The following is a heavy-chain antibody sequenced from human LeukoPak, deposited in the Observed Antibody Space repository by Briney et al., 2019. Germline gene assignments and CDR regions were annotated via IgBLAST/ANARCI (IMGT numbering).Heavy chain of an antibody. D-gene: IGHD1-26*01. V-gene: IGHV1-69*13. Sequence: GASVKVSCKASGGTFSSYAISWVRQAPGQGLEWMGGIIPIFGTANYAQKFQGRVTIPADESTSTAYMELSSLRSEDTAVYYCAIGGSYLLEAFDIWGQGTMVTVSS. CDR3: AIGGSYLLEAFDI. CDR2: IIPIFGTA. J-gene: IGHJ3*02. CDR1: GGTFSSYA.